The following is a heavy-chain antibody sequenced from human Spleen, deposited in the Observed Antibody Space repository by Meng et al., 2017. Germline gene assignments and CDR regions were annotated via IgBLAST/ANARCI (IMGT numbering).Heavy chain of an antibody. Sequence: SETLSLTCVVSGGSFSDYYWSWIRQPPGKGLEWIGEINHSGSTNSNPSLKSRVTISLDTSKNQFSLKLSSVTAADTAVYYCARANWGLWYFDLWGRGTLVTVSS. V-gene: IGHV4-34*01. CDR1: GGSFSDYY. D-gene: IGHD7-27*01. CDR2: INHSGST. CDR3: ARANWGLWYFDL. J-gene: IGHJ2*01.